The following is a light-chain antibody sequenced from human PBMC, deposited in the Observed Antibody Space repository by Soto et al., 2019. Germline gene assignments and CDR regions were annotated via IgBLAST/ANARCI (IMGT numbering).Light chain of an antibody. CDR3: SSYRSRSTVV. CDR1: SNDVGGYNY. Sequence: PALTQPASVSGSPGQSITISCTGTSNDVGGYNYVSWYQHHPGKAPKLMIYDVANRPSGVSNRFSGSKSGNTASLTISGLQAEDEADYYCSSYRSRSTVVFGGGTKLTVL. CDR2: DVA. V-gene: IGLV2-14*03. J-gene: IGLJ2*01.